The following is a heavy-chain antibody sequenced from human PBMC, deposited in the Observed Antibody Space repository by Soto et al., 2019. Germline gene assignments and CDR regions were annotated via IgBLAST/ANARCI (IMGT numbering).Heavy chain of an antibody. CDR3: ARAIVVVPAAISWFDP. V-gene: IGHV3-21*01. Sequence: EVQLVESGGGLVKPGGPLKLSCPASGFTFSSYSMNWVRQAPGKGRGGASSISSSSSYIYNADSVKGRFTISRDNAKNSLYLQMNSLRAEDTAVYYCARAIVVVPAAISWFDPWGQGTLVTVSS. J-gene: IGHJ5*02. D-gene: IGHD2-2*02. CDR1: GFTFSSYS. CDR2: ISSSSSYI.